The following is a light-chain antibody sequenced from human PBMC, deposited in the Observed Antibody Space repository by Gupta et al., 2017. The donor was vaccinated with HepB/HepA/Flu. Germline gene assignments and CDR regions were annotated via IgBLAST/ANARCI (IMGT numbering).Light chain of an antibody. CDR1: SSDIGHYNF. V-gene: IGLV2-14*03. CDR3: SSYTTSNTIV. J-gene: IGLJ2*01. CDR2: DVS. Sequence: QSALTQPASLSGSPGQSITIPCTGTSSDIGHYNFVSWYQQYPGKAPTLLIYDVSSRPSGVSARFSGSKSANTASLTISGLQTEDEADYHCSSYTTSNTIVFGGGTQVTVL.